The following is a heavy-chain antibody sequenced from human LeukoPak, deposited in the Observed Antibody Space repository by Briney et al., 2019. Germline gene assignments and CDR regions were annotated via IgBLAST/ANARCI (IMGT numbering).Heavy chain of an antibody. V-gene: IGHV3-23*01. CDR1: EFTFDNYA. CDR2: ISGSGYYS. J-gene: IGHJ4*02. CDR3: ARVYSGYDPDY. Sequence: GGSLRLSCAASEFTFDNYAMSWVRQAPGKGLEWVSVISGSGYYSYYADSVKGRFTVSRDNSKTTLYLQMNSLRAEDTAVYYCARVYSGYDPDYWGQGTLVTVSS. D-gene: IGHD5-12*01.